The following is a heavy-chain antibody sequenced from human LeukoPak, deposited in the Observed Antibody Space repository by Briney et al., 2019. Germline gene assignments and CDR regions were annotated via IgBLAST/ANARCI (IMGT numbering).Heavy chain of an antibody. CDR3: ARAVYYYGSGSYLGYYYYYYGMDV. V-gene: IGHV3-48*03. Sequence: GGSLRLSCAASGFTFSSYEMNWIRQAPGKGLEWVSYISSSGSTIYYADSAKGRFTISRDNAKNSLYLQMNSLRAEDTAVYYCARAVYYYGSGSYLGYYYYYYGMDVWGQGTTVTVSS. CDR1: GFTFSSYE. J-gene: IGHJ6*02. D-gene: IGHD3-10*01. CDR2: ISSSGSTI.